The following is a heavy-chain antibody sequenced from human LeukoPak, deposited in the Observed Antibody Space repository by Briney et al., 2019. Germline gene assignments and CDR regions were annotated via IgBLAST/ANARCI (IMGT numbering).Heavy chain of an antibody. D-gene: IGHD5-12*01. V-gene: IGHV3-23*01. CDR2: ISGSGGST. CDR1: GFTFSSYD. J-gene: IGHJ4*02. Sequence: GGSLRLSCAASGFTFSSYDMSWVRQAPGKGLEWVTAISGSGGSTYYADSVKGRFTISRDTSKNTLYLQMNSLRAEDTAVYYCAKEGGYSGYDLTYYFDYWGQGTLVTVSS. CDR3: AKEGGYSGYDLTYYFDY.